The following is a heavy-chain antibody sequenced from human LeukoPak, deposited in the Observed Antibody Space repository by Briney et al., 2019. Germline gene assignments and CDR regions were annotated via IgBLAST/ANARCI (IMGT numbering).Heavy chain of an antibody. D-gene: IGHD2-15*01. CDR3: ARFRCSGGSCYYDY. CDR1: GFTLSSYA. Sequence: GGSLRLSCAASGFTLSSYAMHWVRQAPGKGLEYVSAISSNGGSTYYANSVKGRFTISRDNSKNTLYLQMGSLRAEDMAVYYCARFRCSGGSCYYDYWGQGTLVTVSS. CDR2: ISSNGGST. V-gene: IGHV3-64*01. J-gene: IGHJ4*02.